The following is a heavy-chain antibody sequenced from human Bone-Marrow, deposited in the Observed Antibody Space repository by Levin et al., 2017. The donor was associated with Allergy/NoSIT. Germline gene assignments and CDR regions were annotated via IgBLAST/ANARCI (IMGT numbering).Heavy chain of an antibody. Sequence: AASVKVSCKASGGTFSTFAINWVRQAPGQGLEWMGGIIPIFGSTNYAQKFQGRVTITADESTSTAYMELSSLRSGDTAVYYCARDYRSTVGAIPYAFDLWGQGTLVTVSS. D-gene: IGHD1-26*01. V-gene: IGHV1-69*13. CDR2: IIPIFGST. CDR3: ARDYRSTVGAIPYAFDL. CDR1: GGTFSTFA. J-gene: IGHJ3*01.